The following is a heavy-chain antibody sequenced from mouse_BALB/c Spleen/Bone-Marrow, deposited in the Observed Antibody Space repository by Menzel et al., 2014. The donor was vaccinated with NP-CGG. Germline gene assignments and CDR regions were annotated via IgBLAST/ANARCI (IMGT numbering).Heavy chain of an antibody. Sequence: EVQGVESGGGLVQPGGSLKLSCAASGFTFSNYGMSWVRRTPDKRLELVATINSNGDTTYYSDSVKGRFTISRDNAKNTLYLQMNSLKSEDTAMYYCARDGYYVGFAYWGQGTLVTVSA. D-gene: IGHD2-3*01. V-gene: IGHV5-6-3*01. J-gene: IGHJ3*01. CDR3: ARDGYYVGFAY. CDR2: INSNGDTT. CDR1: GFTFSNYG.